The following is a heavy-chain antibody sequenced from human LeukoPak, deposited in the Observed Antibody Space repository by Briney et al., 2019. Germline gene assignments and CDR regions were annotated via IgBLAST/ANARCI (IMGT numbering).Heavy chain of an antibody. CDR1: GLTFSNYW. J-gene: IGHJ4*02. CDR2: IREDGSEK. CDR3: ASGRQLGY. V-gene: IGHV3-7*01. Sequence: GGSLRLSCAASGLTFSNYWMSWVRQAPGKGLEWVANIREDGSEKYYVDSVKGRFTISRDNARNSLYLQMNSLRAEDTAVYYCASGRQLGYWGQGTLVTVSS. D-gene: IGHD6-13*01.